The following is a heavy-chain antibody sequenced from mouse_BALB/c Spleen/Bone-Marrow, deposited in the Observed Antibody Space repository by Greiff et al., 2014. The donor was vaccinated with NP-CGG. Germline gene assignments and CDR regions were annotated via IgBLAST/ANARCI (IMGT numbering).Heavy chain of an antibody. V-gene: IGHV1-19*01. Sequence: VQLKESGPELVKPGASVKMSCKASGYTFTDYYMDWVKQSHGESFEWIGRVNPYNGGTSYNQKFKGKATLTVDKSSSTAYMELNSLTSEDSAVYYCATGTDYWGQGTSVTVSS. CDR3: ATGTDY. D-gene: IGHD4-1*01. CDR1: GYTFTDYY. J-gene: IGHJ4*01. CDR2: VNPYNGGT.